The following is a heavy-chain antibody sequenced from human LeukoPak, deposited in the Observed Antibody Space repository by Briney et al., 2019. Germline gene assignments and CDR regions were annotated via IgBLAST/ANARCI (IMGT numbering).Heavy chain of an antibody. CDR3: ARGQGGNYYLNYFDY. V-gene: IGHV4-59*12. J-gene: IGHJ4*02. CDR1: GGSISTYY. D-gene: IGHD1-26*01. Sequence: PSKTLALTCTVTGGSISTYYWSWIRQPPGKGLEWIGHFYYSGSTNYNPSLRSRVTISVDTSRNQFSLRLTSVTAADTAVYYCARGQGGNYYLNYFDYWGQGALVTVSS. CDR2: FYYSGST.